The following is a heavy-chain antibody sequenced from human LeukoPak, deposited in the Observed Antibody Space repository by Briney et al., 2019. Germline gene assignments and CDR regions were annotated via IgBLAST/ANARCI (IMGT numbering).Heavy chain of an antibody. D-gene: IGHD2-15*01. Sequence: SETLSLTCSVSGVSVGSHFWSWVRQPAGKGLEWIGRIYTRGSTNYNPSLKSRVTMSVDTSKNQFSLKLSSVTAADTAVYYCARGRYCSADICSGGDAFDIWGQGTMVSVSS. J-gene: IGHJ3*02. CDR2: IYTRGST. V-gene: IGHV4-4*07. CDR1: GVSVGSHF. CDR3: ARGRYCSADICSGGDAFDI.